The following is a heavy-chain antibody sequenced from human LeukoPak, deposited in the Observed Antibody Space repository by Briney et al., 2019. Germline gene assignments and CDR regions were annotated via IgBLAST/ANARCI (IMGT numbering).Heavy chain of an antibody. D-gene: IGHD2-2*01. J-gene: IGHJ6*03. Sequence: PETLSLTCTVSGGSISSYYWSWIQQPAGKGLEWIGRIYTSGSTNYNPSLKSRVTMSVDTSKNQFSLKLSSVTAADTAVYYCARVKGPAAPQYYYYYMDVWGKGTTVTVSS. CDR3: ARVKGPAAPQYYYYYMDV. CDR2: IYTSGST. CDR1: GGSISSYY. V-gene: IGHV4-4*07.